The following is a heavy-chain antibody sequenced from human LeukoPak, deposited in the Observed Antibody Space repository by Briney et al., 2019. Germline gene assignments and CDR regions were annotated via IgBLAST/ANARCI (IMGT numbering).Heavy chain of an antibody. V-gene: IGHV4-59*01. CDR3: ARNWNISGDINWFDP. CDR2: IYSGGST. D-gene: IGHD2-21*02. J-gene: IGHJ5*02. CDR1: GGSMGSYN. Sequence: PSETLSLTCTVSGGSMGSYNYNWIRQSLGKGLEWIGNIYSGGSTKYNPSLKSRVTISRDKSQNQFSLEMKSVTAADTAIYYCARNWNISGDINWFDPWGQGTLVTVSS.